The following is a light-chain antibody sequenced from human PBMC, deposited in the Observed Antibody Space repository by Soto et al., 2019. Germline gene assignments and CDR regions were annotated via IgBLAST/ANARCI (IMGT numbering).Light chain of an antibody. V-gene: IGLV2-14*01. CDR3: SSYTSISTLV. J-gene: IGLJ1*01. Sequence: QSALTQPASVSGSPGQSITMTCTGTTSDIGRYSYVSWYQHHPGKAPKLVIYEVSARPSGLSNRFSGSKSGNTASLTISGLQAEDEADYYCSSYTSISTLVFGTGTKLTVL. CDR1: TSDIGRYSY. CDR2: EVS.